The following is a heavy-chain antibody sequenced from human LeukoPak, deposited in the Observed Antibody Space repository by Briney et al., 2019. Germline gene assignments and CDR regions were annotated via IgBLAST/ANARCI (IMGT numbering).Heavy chain of an antibody. J-gene: IGHJ5*02. CDR3: ARDEVLLWFGPFT. CDR1: GGSISSSSYY. D-gene: IGHD3-10*01. Sequence: SETLSLTCTVSGGSISSSSYYWRWIRQPPGKGLEWIGSIYYSGSTYYNPSLKSRVTISVDTSKNQFSLKLSSVTAADTAVYYCARDEVLLWFGPFTWGQGTLVTVSS. CDR2: IYYSGST. V-gene: IGHV4-39*07.